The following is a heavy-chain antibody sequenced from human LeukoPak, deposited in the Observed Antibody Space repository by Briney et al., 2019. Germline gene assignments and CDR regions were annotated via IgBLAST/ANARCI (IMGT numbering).Heavy chain of an antibody. V-gene: IGHV3-23*01. CDR3: AELGITMIGGV. CDR1: GLTFINFG. CDR2: ISGSGGDT. Sequence: GGSLRLSCAASGLTFINFGMSWVRQAPGKGLEWISSISGSGGDTYYADSVKGRFTISRDNAKNSLYLQMNSLRAKDTAVYYCAELGITMIGGVWGKGTTVTISS. D-gene: IGHD3-10*02. J-gene: IGHJ6*04.